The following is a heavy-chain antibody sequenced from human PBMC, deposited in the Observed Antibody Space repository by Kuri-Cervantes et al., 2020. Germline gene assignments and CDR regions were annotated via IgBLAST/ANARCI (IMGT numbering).Heavy chain of an antibody. CDR3: ARGPNSSSWMGDWFDP. Sequence: SETLSLTCTVSGGSISSGGYYWSWIRQHPGKGLEWIGYIYYSGSTYYNPSLKSRVTISVDTSKNQFSLKLSSVTAADTAVYYCARGPNSSSWMGDWFDPWGQGTLVTVSS. CDR2: IYYSGST. V-gene: IGHV4-31*03. J-gene: IGHJ5*02. CDR1: GGSISSGGYY. D-gene: IGHD6-13*01.